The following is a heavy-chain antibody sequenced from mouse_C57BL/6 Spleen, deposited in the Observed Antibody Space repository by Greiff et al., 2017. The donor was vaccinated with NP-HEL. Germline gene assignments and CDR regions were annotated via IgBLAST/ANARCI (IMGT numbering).Heavy chain of an antibody. CDR3: AGEGDGSSPAWFAY. CDR2: INPNYGTT. V-gene: IGHV1-39*01. D-gene: IGHD1-1*01. J-gene: IGHJ3*01. CDR1: GYSFTDYN. Sequence: EVQLKESGPELVKPGASVKISCKASGYSFTDYNMNWVKQSNGKSLEWIGVINPNYGTTSYNQKFKGKATLTVDQSSSTAYMQLNSLTSEDSAVYYCAGEGDGSSPAWFAYWGQGTLVTVSA.